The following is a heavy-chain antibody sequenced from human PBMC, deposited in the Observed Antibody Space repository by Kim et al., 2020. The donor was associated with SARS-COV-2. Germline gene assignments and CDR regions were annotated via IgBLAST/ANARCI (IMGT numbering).Heavy chain of an antibody. CDR1: GYTFTGYY. CDR3: AREGPYYYGSVNSQYYYYGMDV. V-gene: IGHV1-2*04. D-gene: IGHD3-10*01. Sequence: ASVKASCKASGYTFTGYYMHWVRQAPGQGLEWMGWIKPHSGGTNYAQKFQGWVTMTRDTSISTAYLELSRLRSDDTAVYFCAREGPYYYGSVNSQYYYYGMDVWGQGTAVTVSS. J-gene: IGHJ6*02. CDR2: IKPHSGGT.